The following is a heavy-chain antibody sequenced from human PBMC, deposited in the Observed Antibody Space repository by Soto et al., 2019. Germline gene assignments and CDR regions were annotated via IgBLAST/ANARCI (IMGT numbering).Heavy chain of an antibody. CDR1: GFTFSSNG. D-gene: IGHD2-15*01. Sequence: QVQLAESGGGVVQPGRSLTLSCAASGFTFSSNGMHWVRQAPGKGLEWAAVMSNDGSHTSYADTAKGRFTISRDNCKNTLYLQMKSLRAEDWGIYYCTKGCSSSSNCYIINYRGQGALVTVSS. CDR2: MSNDGSHT. J-gene: IGHJ4*02. CDR3: TKGCSSSSNCYIINY. V-gene: IGHV3-30*18.